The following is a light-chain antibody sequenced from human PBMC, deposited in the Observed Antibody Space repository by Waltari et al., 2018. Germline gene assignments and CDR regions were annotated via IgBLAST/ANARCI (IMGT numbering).Light chain of an antibody. CDR2: AAS. CDR1: QSINGY. Sequence: DIEMTQSPVSLSASVGDRVTITCRASQSINGYLNWYQQKPGKAPELLIYAASSLQSGVSLRFSGSGSGTDFTLTIDSLQPEDFATYYCQQTYSTPRTFGQGTKLQIK. CDR3: QQTYSTPRT. J-gene: IGKJ1*01. V-gene: IGKV1-39*01.